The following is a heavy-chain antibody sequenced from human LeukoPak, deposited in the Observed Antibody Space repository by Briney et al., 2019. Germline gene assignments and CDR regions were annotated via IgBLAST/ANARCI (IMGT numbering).Heavy chain of an antibody. J-gene: IGHJ4*02. CDR3: ARGGYCSSTSCYYFDY. D-gene: IGHD2-2*03. V-gene: IGHV4-30-2*01. CDR1: GDSISSGGYY. CDR2: IYHSGST. Sequence: SETLSLTCTVSGDSISSGGYYWSWIRQPPGKGLEWIGYIYHSGSTYYNPSLKSRVTISVDRSKNQFSLKLNSVTAADTAVYYRARGGYCSSTSCYYFDYWGQGTLVTVSS.